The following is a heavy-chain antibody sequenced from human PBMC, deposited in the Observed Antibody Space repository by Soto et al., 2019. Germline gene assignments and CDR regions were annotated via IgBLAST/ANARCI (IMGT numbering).Heavy chain of an antibody. J-gene: IGHJ4*02. Sequence: GASVKVSCKASGYTFTSYGINWWRQAPGQGLEWMGWISGYNGNTDYVQRLQDRVTMTTDTSTRTAYMELRNLRSDDSAVYYCARTDLKLRGLDYWGQGTLVTVSS. V-gene: IGHV1-18*01. CDR2: ISGYNGNT. CDR3: ARTDLKLRGLDY. D-gene: IGHD1-7*01. CDR1: GYTFTSYG.